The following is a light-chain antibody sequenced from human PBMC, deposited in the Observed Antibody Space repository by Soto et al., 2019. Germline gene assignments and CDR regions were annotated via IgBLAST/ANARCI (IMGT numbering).Light chain of an antibody. CDR1: QSVSSY. CDR2: DAS. J-gene: IGKJ3*01. Sequence: EIVLTQSPATLSLSPGERATLSCRASQSVSSYLAWYQQKPGQAPRLLIYDASNRATGIPARFSGSGSGTDFNLTISSLEPDVFAVYYCQQRSNRFTFGPGTKVDIK. CDR3: QQRSNRFT. V-gene: IGKV3-11*01.